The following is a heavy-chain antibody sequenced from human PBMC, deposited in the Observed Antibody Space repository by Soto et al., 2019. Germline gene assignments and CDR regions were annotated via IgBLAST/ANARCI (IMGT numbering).Heavy chain of an antibody. J-gene: IGHJ4*02. CDR1: GFTFSSYA. D-gene: IGHD3-3*01. CDR2: ISGSGGST. V-gene: IGHV3-23*01. CDR3: ATCGGDFWSGYYTVDSNFDY. Sequence: GGSLRLSCAASGFTFSSYAMSWVRQAPGKGLEWVSAISGSGGSTYYADSVKGRFTISRDNSKNTRYLQMNSLRAEDTAVYYCATCGGDFWSGYYTVDSNFDYWGQGTLVTVSS.